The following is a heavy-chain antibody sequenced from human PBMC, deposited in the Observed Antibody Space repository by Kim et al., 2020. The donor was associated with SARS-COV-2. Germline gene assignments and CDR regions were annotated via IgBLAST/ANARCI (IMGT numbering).Heavy chain of an antibody. CDR1: GGSISSGGYY. D-gene: IGHD6-6*01. CDR3: ASLSSSSEGAFDI. CDR2: IYYSGST. J-gene: IGHJ3*02. Sequence: SETLSLTCTVSGGSISSGGYYWSWIRQHPGKGLEWIGYIYYSGSTYYNPSLKSRVTISVDTSKNQFSLKLSSVTAADTAVYYCASLSSSSEGAFDIWGQGTMVTVSS. V-gene: IGHV4-31*03.